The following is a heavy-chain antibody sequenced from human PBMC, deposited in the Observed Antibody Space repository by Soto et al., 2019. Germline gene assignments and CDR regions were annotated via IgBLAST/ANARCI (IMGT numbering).Heavy chain of an antibody. V-gene: IGHV3-30*03. Sequence: GGSLRLSCAASGFTFCSYGMHWVRQAPGKGLEWVAVISYDGSNKYYADSVKGRFTISRDNSKNTLYLQMSSLGAEDTAVYYSTMDDVLFSGGTCYGIPMDVCGKGTTVTVSS. J-gene: IGHJ6*03. CDR2: ISYDGSNK. CDR3: TMDDVLFSGGTCYGIPMDV. D-gene: IGHD2-15*01. CDR1: GFTFCSYG.